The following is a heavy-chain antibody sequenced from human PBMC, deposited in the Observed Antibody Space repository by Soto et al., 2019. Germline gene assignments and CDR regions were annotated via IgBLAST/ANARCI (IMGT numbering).Heavy chain of an antibody. CDR2: ISHSGST. CDR1: GGSISSSYW. V-gene: IGHV4-4*02. Sequence: QVQLQESGPGLVKPSGTLSLACAVSGGSISSSYWWSWVRQPPGKGLEWIGEISHSGSTTYNPSHKSRVTISLDESENQFSLRLSSVTAADTAVYYCARSSGWYMLDYWGQGTLVTVSS. CDR3: ARSSGWYMLDY. J-gene: IGHJ4*02. D-gene: IGHD6-19*01.